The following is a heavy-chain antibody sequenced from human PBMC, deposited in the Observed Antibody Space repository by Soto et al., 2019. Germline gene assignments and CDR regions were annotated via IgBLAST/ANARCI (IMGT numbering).Heavy chain of an antibody. J-gene: IGHJ5*02. CDR2: ISAYNGNT. V-gene: IGHV1-18*01. D-gene: IGHD6-13*01. Sequence: ASVKVSCKASGYTFTSYGISWVRQAPGQGLEWMGWISAYNGNTNYAQKLQGRVTMTTDTSTSTAYMELRSLRSDDTAVYYCARCLWELAAGTVESEFDPWGQGTLVTVSS. CDR3: ARCLWELAAGTVESEFDP. CDR1: GYTFTSYG.